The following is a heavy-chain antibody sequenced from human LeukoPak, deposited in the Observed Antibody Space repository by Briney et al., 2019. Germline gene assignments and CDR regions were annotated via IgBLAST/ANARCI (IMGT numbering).Heavy chain of an antibody. CDR1: GGSISSSSYY. CDR3: ARHAFMVQGVIIYQVGAHFDY. CDR2: IYYSGST. Sequence: PSETLSLTCTVSGGSISSSSYYWGWIRQPPGKGLEWIGSIYYSGSTYYNPSLKSRVTISVDTSKNQFSLKLSSVTAADTAVYYCARHAFMVQGVIIYQVGAHFDYWGQGTLVTVSS. D-gene: IGHD3-10*01. V-gene: IGHV4-39*01. J-gene: IGHJ4*02.